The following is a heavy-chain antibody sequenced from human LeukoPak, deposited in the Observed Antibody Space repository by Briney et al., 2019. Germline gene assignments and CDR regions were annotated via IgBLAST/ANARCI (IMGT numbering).Heavy chain of an antibody. J-gene: IGHJ4*02. CDR1: AGSITNTNY. Sequence: PSGTLSLTCVVSAGSITNTNYWTWVRQPPGKGLEWIGELNLQGSTNYNPSLIGRAAISVDTSENHISLLWTSVTAADTAVYYCAREGGPYRPLDYSGQGTLVTVSS. CDR3: AREGGPYRPLDY. CDR2: LNLQGST. V-gene: IGHV4-4*02.